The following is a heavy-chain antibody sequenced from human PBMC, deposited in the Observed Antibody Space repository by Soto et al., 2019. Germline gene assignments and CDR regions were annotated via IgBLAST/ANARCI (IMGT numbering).Heavy chain of an antibody. CDR1: GYTFTSYG. CDR2: ISAYNGNT. D-gene: IGHD3-9*01. V-gene: IGHV1-18*01. J-gene: IGHJ5*02. Sequence: GASVKVSCKASGYTFTSYGISWVRQAPGQGLEWMGWISAYNGNTNYAQKLQGRVTMTTDTSTSTAYMELRSLRSDDTAVYYCARDRPLSYDILTGYYNRVWFDPWGQGTLVTVSS. CDR3: ARDRPLSYDILTGYYNRVWFDP.